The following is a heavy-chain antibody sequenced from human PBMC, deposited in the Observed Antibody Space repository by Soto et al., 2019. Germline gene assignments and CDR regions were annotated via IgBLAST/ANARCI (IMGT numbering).Heavy chain of an antibody. CDR3: ASSLEGEYYFDY. CDR1: GGSISSYY. J-gene: IGHJ4*02. V-gene: IGHV4-59*01. Sequence: ASETLSLTCTVSGGSISSYYWSWIRQPPGKGLEWIGYIYYSGSTNYNPSLKSRVTISVDTSKNQFSLKLSSVTAADTAVYYCASSLEGEYYFDYWGQGTLVTVSS. CDR2: IYYSGST. D-gene: IGHD3-16*01.